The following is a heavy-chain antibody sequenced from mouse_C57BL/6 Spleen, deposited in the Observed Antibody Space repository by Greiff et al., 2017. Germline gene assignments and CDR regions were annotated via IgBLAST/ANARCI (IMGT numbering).Heavy chain of an antibody. CDR3: AMHGSSYWYFDV. V-gene: IGHV1-72*01. J-gene: IGHJ1*03. Sequence: VKLQQPGAELVKPGASVKLSCKASGYTFTSYWMHWVKQRPGRGLEWIGRIDPNSGGTKYNEKFKSKATLTVDKPSSTAYMQRSSLTSEDSAVYYCAMHGSSYWYFDVWGTGTTVTVSS. CDR2: IDPNSGGT. CDR1: GYTFTSYW. D-gene: IGHD1-1*01.